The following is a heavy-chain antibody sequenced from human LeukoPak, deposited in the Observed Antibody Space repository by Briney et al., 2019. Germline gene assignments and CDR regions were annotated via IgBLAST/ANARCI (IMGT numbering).Heavy chain of an antibody. CDR3: AKDRLWDTAMELTDY. Sequence: GGSLRLSCAASGFTFSSYAMSWVRQAPGKGLEWVSAISGSGGSTYYADSVKGRFTISRDNSKNTLYPQMNSLRAEDTAVYYCAKDRLWDTAMELTDYWGQGTLVTVSS. D-gene: IGHD5-18*01. CDR2: ISGSGGST. CDR1: GFTFSSYA. J-gene: IGHJ4*02. V-gene: IGHV3-23*01.